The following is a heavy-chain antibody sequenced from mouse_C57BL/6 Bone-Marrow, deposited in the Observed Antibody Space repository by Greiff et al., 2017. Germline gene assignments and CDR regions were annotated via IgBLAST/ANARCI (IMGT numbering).Heavy chain of an antibody. J-gene: IGHJ4*01. CDR1: GFNIKDDY. D-gene: IGHD1-1*01. Sequence: EVQLQQSGAELVRPGASVTLSCTASGFNIKDDYMHWVKQRPEQGLEWIGWLDPENGDTEYASKFQGKATITADTSSNTAYLQLSSLTSEDTAVYYCTTVSGGKAMDYWGQGTSVTVSS. V-gene: IGHV14-4*01. CDR2: LDPENGDT. CDR3: TTVSGGKAMDY.